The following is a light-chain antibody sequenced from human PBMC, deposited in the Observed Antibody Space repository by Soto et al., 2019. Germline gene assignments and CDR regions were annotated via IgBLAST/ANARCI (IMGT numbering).Light chain of an antibody. CDR1: SSDVGGYNY. CDR3: NSYTSSSTVV. J-gene: IGLJ1*01. CDR2: GVT. V-gene: IGLV2-14*01. Sequence: QSALTQPASVSGSPGQSITISCTGTSSDVGGYNYVSWYQQHPGKAPKLMIYGVTNRPSGVSSRFSGSRSGNTASLTISGLQAEDEAEYFCNSYTSSSTVVFRTGTKVTVL.